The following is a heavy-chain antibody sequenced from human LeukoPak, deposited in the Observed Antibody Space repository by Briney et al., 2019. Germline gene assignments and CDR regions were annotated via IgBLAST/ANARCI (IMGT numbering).Heavy chain of an antibody. J-gene: IGHJ6*02. Sequence: ASVKVSCKASGYTFTSYDINWVRQATGQGLEWMGWMNPNSGNTGYAQKFQGRVTMTRNTSISTAYMELSSLRSEDTAVYYCARGPITMIVVVIGYYYYGMDVWGQGTTVTVSS. D-gene: IGHD3-22*01. V-gene: IGHV1-8*01. CDR3: ARGPITMIVVVIGYYYYGMDV. CDR1: GYTFTSYD. CDR2: MNPNSGNT.